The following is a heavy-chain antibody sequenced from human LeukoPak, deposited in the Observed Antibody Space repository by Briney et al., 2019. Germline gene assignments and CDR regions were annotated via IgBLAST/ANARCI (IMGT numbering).Heavy chain of an antibody. CDR3: ARYNWNYLDY. V-gene: IGHV4-34*01. D-gene: IGHD1-20*01. Sequence: SETLSLTCAVYGGSFSGYYWSWIRQPRGKGLEWIGEINHSGSTNYNPSLKRRVTISGDTSKNQFSLKLSSVPAADTAVYYCARYNWNYLDYWGQGTLVTVSS. J-gene: IGHJ4*02. CDR2: INHSGST. CDR1: GGSFSGYY.